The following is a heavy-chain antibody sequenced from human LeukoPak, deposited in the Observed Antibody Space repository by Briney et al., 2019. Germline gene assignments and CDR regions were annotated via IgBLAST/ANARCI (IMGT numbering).Heavy chain of an antibody. D-gene: IGHD2-15*01. J-gene: IGHJ6*03. CDR1: GGSISSYY. Sequence: PSETLSLTCTVSGGSISSYYWSWIRQPPGKGLEWIGYIYYSGSTNYNPSLKSRVTISVDTSKNQFSLKLSSVPAADTAVYYCARVKGYCSGGSCYHYYYMDVWGKGTTVTVSS. CDR2: IYYSGST. V-gene: IGHV4-59*01. CDR3: ARVKGYCSGGSCYHYYYMDV.